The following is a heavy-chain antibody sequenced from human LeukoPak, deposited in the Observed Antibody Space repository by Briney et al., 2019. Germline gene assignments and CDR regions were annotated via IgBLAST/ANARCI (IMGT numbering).Heavy chain of an antibody. CDR1: GFIFNNYA. Sequence: GGSLRLSCAGSGFIFNNYAMHWVRQPPGKGLEWVSGISWNSGSIDYADSVKGRFTISRDNAKNSLYLQMNSLRAEDTAMYYCARDYGRSRDYGMDVWGQGTTVTVSS. D-gene: IGHD3-10*01. CDR2: ISWNSGSI. CDR3: ARDYGRSRDYGMDV. V-gene: IGHV3-9*01. J-gene: IGHJ6*02.